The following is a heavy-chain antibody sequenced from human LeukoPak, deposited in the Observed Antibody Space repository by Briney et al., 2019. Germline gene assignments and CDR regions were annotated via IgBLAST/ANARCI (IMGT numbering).Heavy chain of an antibody. D-gene: IGHD4-17*01. Sequence: EGSLRLSCTGSGFTFSDYFMTWIRQAPGKGLEYISFITSSGATTYYADSVKGRFTISRDNAKNSLYLQVDSLRAEDTAVYYCARGDEGDTTVLRGGYFDYWGQGTLVTVSS. V-gene: IGHV3-11*04. CDR3: ARGDEGDTTVLRGGYFDY. CDR2: ITSSGATT. J-gene: IGHJ4*02. CDR1: GFTFSDYF.